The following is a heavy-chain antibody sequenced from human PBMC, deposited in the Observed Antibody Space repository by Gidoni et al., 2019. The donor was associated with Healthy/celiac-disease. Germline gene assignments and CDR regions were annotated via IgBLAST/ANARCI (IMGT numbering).Heavy chain of an antibody. D-gene: IGHD4-17*01. CDR2: IWYDGSNK. J-gene: IGHJ4*02. CDR3: AKDIAGGDYYLDY. V-gene: IGHV3-33*06. Sequence: QVQLVESGGGVVQPGRSLRLSCAASGFTFSSYGMHWVRQAPGKGLEWVAVIWYDGSNKYSADSVKGRFTISRDNSKNKLYLQMNSLRAEDTAVYYCAKDIAGGDYYLDYWGLGTLVTVSS. CDR1: GFTFSSYG.